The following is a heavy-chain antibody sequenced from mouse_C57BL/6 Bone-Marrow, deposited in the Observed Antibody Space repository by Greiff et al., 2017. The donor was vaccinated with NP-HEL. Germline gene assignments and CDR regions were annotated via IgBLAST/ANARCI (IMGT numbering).Heavy chain of an antibody. V-gene: IGHV1-47*01. J-gene: IGHJ2*01. CDR3: ARGGNYWYYFDY. CDR1: GYTFTTYP. Sequence: QGELQQSGAELVKKGEGGKMSCKASGYTFTTYPIEWVKQNHCKSLEWIGNFHPYNDDTEYNEKFKNKATLTVEKSSSTVYLELSRLTSDDSSVYYCARGGNYWYYFDYWGQGTTLTVSS. CDR2: FHPYNDDT. D-gene: IGHD2-1*01.